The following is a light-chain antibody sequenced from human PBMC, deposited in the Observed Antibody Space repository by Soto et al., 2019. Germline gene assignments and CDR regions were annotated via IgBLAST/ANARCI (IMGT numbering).Light chain of an antibody. V-gene: IGKV3-20*01. CDR1: QSVSSSD. CDR3: QQYGRSPWT. Sequence: EIVLTQSPGTLSLSPGERATLSCRASQSVSSSDLAWYQQKPGQAPRLLIYGTSSRATGIPDRFSGGGSGTDFTLTISRLEPKDFAVYYCQQYGRSPWTFGQGTKVEI. J-gene: IGKJ1*01. CDR2: GTS.